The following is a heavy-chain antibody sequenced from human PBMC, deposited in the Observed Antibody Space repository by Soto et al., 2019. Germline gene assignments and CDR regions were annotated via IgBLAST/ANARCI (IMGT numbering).Heavy chain of an antibody. Sequence: EVELVESGGDLVQPGGSLRLSCAASGFTFRDYWMSWVRQVPGKGLEWVANIKKDGSEKFYVDSVKGRFTISRDNGENSLLLQMNNLRPEDTAVYYCARDPRDSEYVIFDNWGQGTLVTVSS. CDR3: ARDPRDSEYVIFDN. D-gene: IGHD3-16*01. CDR1: GFTFRDYW. J-gene: IGHJ4*02. CDR2: IKKDGSEK. V-gene: IGHV3-7*05.